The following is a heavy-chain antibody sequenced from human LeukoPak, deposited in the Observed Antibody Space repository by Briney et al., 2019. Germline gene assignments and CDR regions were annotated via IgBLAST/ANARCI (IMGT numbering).Heavy chain of an antibody. J-gene: IGHJ4*02. D-gene: IGHD6-13*01. V-gene: IGHV1-2*02. CDR3: AAASIAAGLIGY. CDR2: INPNSGGT. CDR1: GYTFTGYY. Sequence: ASVKVSCKATGYTFTGYYMHWVRQAPGQGLEWMGWINPNSGGTNYAQKFQGRVTMTRDTSISTAYMELSRLRSDDTAVYYCAAASIAAGLIGYWGQGTLVTVSS.